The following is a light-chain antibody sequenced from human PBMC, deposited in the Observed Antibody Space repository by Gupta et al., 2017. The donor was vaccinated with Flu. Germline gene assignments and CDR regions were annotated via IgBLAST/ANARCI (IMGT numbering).Light chain of an antibody. Sequence: LGEMATINCKSSQSVLYSSNNKNYLAWYQQKPGQPPKLLIYWASTRESGVPDRFSGSGSGTDFTLTISSRQAEDVAVYYCQQYYSAPPRTFGQGTKVEIK. J-gene: IGKJ1*01. CDR3: QQYYSAPPRT. V-gene: IGKV4-1*01. CDR2: WAS. CDR1: QSVLYSSNNKNY.